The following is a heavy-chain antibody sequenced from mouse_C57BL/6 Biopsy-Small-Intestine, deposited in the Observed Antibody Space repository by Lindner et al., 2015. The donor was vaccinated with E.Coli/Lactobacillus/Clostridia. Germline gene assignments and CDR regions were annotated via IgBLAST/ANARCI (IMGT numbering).Heavy chain of an antibody. V-gene: IGHV14-4*02. CDR2: INPNSGGT. CDR1: GYTFTAYY. CDR3: VNNLWSGYPLGMDV. D-gene: IGHD1-3*01. Sequence: SVKVSCKASGYTFTAYYIHWVRQAPGQGLEWMGRINPNSGGTDYAQKFQGRVTMTRDTSINTAYMELSRLRSDDTAIYYCVNNLWSGYPLGMDVWGQGTTVTVSS. J-gene: IGHJ1*01.